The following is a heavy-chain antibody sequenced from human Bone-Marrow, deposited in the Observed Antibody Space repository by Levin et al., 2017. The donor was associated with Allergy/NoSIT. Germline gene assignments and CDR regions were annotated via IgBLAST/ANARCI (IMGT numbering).Heavy chain of an antibody. CDR1: GGSISSYF. CDR2: IYYSGTT. CDR3: AHQSGTSYYYPMDV. J-gene: IGHJ6*02. Sequence: SETLSLTCTVSGGSISSYFWSWVRQTPRKGLEWIGYIYYSGTTNYNPSLKSRVTISVDTSKNQFSLKLTSVTAADTAEYYCAHQSGTSYYYPMDVWGQGITVTVSS. D-gene: IGHD1-1*01. V-gene: IGHV4-59*01.